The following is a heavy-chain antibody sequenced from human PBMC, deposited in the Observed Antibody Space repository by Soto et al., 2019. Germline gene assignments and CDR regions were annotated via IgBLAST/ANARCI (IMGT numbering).Heavy chain of an antibody. J-gene: IGHJ5*02. V-gene: IGHV1-18*01. CDR3: ARVPRHSGSTLEP. CDR1: GYTFTSYG. D-gene: IGHD1-26*01. CDR2: ISAYNGNT. Sequence: APVQVSCKASGYTFTSYGISWVRQAPGQGLEWMGWISAYNGNTNYAQKLQGRVTMTTDTSTSTAYMELRSLRSHDTHAYYCARVPRHSGSTLEPWSHGTL.